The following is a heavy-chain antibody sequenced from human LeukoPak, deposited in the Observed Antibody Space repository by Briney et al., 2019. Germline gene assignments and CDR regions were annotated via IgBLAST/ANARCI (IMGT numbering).Heavy chain of an antibody. V-gene: IGHV5-51*01. CDR3: ARGSYGGTTDY. Sequence: GESLQISCQGSGSRFTSYWTGWVRQLPGKGLEWMGIIYPGDSGSDTRYSPSFQAQVTISADKSINTAYLQWNSLKASDTAMYYCARGSYGGTTDYWGQGTLVTVSS. D-gene: IGHD4-23*01. CDR2: IYPGDSGSDT. CDR1: GSRFTSYW. J-gene: IGHJ4*02.